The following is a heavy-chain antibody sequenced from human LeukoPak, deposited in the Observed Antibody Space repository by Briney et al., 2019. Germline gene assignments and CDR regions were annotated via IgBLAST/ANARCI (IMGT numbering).Heavy chain of an antibody. CDR3: ARGLQYQLLKALRYYYMDV. V-gene: IGHV1-69*05. CDR1: GGTFSSHA. Sequence: SVKVSCKASGGTFSSHAIAWVRQAPGQGPEWMGGIIPISGTADYAQKFQGRVTITTDQSASTAYMELSSLTSDDTAVYYCARGLQYQLLKALRYYYMDVWGEGTTVTVSS. J-gene: IGHJ6*03. D-gene: IGHD2-2*01. CDR2: IIPISGTA.